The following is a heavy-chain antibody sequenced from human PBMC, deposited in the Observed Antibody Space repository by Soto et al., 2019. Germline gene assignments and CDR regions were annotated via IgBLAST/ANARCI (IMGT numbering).Heavy chain of an antibody. D-gene: IGHD1-1*01. CDR2: IYYNGYI. CDR1: GGSTSGYY. V-gene: IGHV4-59*08. CDR3: ARTRDDGYFDY. Sequence: QVQLQESGPGLVKPSETLSLTCTVSGGSTSGYYWSWIRQPPGKGLEWIAYIYYNGYIKFNPSLQSRVTISVDTSKNQLSLKLSSVTAADTALYYCARTRDDGYFDYWGQGILVTVSS. J-gene: IGHJ4*02.